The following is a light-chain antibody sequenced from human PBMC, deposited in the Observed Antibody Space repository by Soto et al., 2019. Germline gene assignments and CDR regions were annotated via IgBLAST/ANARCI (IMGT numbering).Light chain of an antibody. Sequence: QLVLTQSPSASASLGASVKITCTLSSGHSSYAIAWHQQHPERGPRYLMKVNSDGSHSKGDGIPDRFSGSSSGAERYLTISSLQSEDEADYYCQTWGTGIVVFGGGTKLTVL. CDR2: VNSDGSH. CDR3: QTWGTGIVV. J-gene: IGLJ2*01. V-gene: IGLV4-69*01. CDR1: SGHSSYA.